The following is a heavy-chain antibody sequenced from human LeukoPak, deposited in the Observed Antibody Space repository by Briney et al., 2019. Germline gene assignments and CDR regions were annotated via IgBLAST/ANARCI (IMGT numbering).Heavy chain of an antibody. CDR2: IKVGNGKT. V-gene: IGHV1-3*03. D-gene: IGHD5-24*01. Sequence: ASVKVSCKASGYTFSSYAIHWVRQAPGQRLEWMGCIKVGNGKTKYSQEFQGRVTITRDTSANTAYMELSSLRSEDMAVYYCAREDEDGYNSPDYNWFDPWGQGTLVTVSS. CDR3: AREDEDGYNSPDYNWFDP. CDR1: GYTFSSYA. J-gene: IGHJ5*02.